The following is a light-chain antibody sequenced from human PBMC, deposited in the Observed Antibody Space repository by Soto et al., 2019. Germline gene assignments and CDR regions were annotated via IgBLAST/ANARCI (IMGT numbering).Light chain of an antibody. V-gene: IGKV3-20*01. CDR2: RVS. J-gene: IGKJ3*01. Sequence: EIVLTHSPGTLSLSPGERATLSCRASQSVSSSFVAWYQQKPGQAPRLLIYRVSNRATGIPDRFSGSGSGTDFTLTINRLEPEDFAVYYCQQYGSSPFTFGPGTKVDIK. CDR1: QSVSSSF. CDR3: QQYGSSPFT.